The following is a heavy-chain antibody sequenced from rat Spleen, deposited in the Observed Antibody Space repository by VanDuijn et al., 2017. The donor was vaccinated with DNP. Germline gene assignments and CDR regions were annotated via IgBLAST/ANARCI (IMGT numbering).Heavy chain of an antibody. Sequence: EVQLVESGGGLVQPGRSLKLSCAASGFTFSNYDMAWVRQAPTKGLEWVAAISPSGGSTYYRDSVKGRFIISRDNGKSSLYLQLSSLKSEDTATYYCAKNTGYYFDSWGQGVMVTVSS. D-gene: IGHD4-1*01. V-gene: IGHV5S23*01. CDR2: ISPSGGST. CDR1: GFTFSNYD. J-gene: IGHJ2*01. CDR3: AKNTGYYFDS.